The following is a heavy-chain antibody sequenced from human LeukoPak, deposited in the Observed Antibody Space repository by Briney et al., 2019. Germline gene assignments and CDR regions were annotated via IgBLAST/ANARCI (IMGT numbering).Heavy chain of an antibody. CDR1: GFTFSSYG. V-gene: IGHV3-30*03. CDR3: ARSPRHRNDILTGYLLN. CDR2: ISYDGSNK. J-gene: IGHJ4*02. Sequence: GGSLRLSCAASGFTFSSYGMHWVRQAPGKGLEWVAVISYDGSNKYYADSVKGRFTISRDNSKNTLYLQMNSLRAEDTAAYYCARSPRHRNDILTGYLLNWGQGTLVTVSS. D-gene: IGHD3-9*01.